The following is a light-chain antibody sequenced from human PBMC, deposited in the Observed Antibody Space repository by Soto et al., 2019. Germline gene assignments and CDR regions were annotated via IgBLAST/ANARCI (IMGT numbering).Light chain of an antibody. CDR2: GAS. CDR3: QPGYSLPVT. V-gene: IGKV1-39*01. CDR1: QSINRH. J-gene: IGKJ5*01. Sequence: DIQMTQSPSSLSASEGDRVTITCRASQSINRHVNWYQQKPGRAPKLLIYGASNLQSDAPSRFSGSGSVTDFTLTVRDLQPDEFATYDCQPGYSLPVTFGQGTRLEIK.